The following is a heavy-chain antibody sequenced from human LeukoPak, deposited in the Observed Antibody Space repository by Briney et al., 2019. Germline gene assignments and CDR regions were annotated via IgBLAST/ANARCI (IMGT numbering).Heavy chain of an antibody. CDR1: GFSFSNAW. CDR3: TTEGGVWGYHALDI. CDR2: VKSKNRGGTT. J-gene: IGHJ3*02. V-gene: IGHV3-15*01. Sequence: KSGGSLRLSCAVSGFSFSNAWMSWVRQAPGKGLEWVGHVKSKNRGGTTDYAAPVKGRFTISRDDSENTLYLQMNSLKTEDTAVYYCTTEGGVWGYHALDIWGQGTMVTVSS. D-gene: IGHD3-16*01.